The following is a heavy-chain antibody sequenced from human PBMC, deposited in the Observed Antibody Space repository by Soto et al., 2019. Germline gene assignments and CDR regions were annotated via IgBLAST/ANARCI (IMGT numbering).Heavy chain of an antibody. CDR1: GSAFSSWS. Sequence: FSVKSSDSGSGSAFSSWSTGCVRQTPGQGLEWMGRIIPILGIANYAQKFQGRVTITADKSTSTAYMELSSLRSEDTAVYYCARVLYYDILTGFGAHDNYGMDVWGQGTTVTVSS. V-gene: IGHV1-69*02. CDR2: IIPILGIA. D-gene: IGHD3-9*01. J-gene: IGHJ6*02. CDR3: ARVLYYDILTGFGAHDNYGMDV.